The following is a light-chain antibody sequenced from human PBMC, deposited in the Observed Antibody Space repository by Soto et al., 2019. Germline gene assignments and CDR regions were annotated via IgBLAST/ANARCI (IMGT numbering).Light chain of an antibody. CDR2: GNR. Sequence: QSVLTQPPSXSWAAGPSVTISCTGNSSNIGSGYDVHWYQQLPGRAPKLLIFGNRNRPSGVPDRFSGSKSGSSASLAITGLKAEDEADYYCHSYDTTVSGEVFGGGTKVTVL. CDR3: HSYDTTVSGEV. V-gene: IGLV1-40*01. CDR1: SSNIGSGYD. J-gene: IGLJ3*02.